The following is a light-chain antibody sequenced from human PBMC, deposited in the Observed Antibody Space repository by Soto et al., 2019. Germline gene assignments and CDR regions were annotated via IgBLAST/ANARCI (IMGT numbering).Light chain of an antibody. CDR2: ENN. CDR3: QSYDSSLSSYV. V-gene: IGLV1-40*01. CDR1: SSNIGAGYE. J-gene: IGLJ1*01. Sequence: QSVLTQPPSVXXXXXXXXXXSCTGSSSNIGAGYEAHWYQQVPGTAPKLLIYENNNRPSGVPDRFSGSKSGTSASLAITGLQAEDEAEYYCQSYDSSLSSYVFGPGTKLTVL.